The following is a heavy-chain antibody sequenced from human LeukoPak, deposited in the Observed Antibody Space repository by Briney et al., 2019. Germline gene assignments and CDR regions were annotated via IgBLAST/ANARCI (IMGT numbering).Heavy chain of an antibody. V-gene: IGHV4-38-2*02. D-gene: IGHD3-22*01. CDR1: GYSISSGYY. Sequence: PSETLSLTCTVSGYSISSGYYWGWIRQPPGKGLEWIGSIYHSGSTYYNPSLKSRVTISVDTSKNQFSLKLSSVTAADTAVYYCARDPGYDSSGYYFDYWAREPWSPSPQ. J-gene: IGHJ4*02. CDR3: ARDPGYDSSGYYFDY. CDR2: IYHSGST.